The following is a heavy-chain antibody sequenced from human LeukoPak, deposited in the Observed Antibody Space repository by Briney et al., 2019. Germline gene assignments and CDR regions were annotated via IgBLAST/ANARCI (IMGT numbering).Heavy chain of an antibody. CDR3: ARGLVVTAPWAFDI. J-gene: IGHJ3*02. D-gene: IGHD2-21*02. V-gene: IGHV1-69*01. CDR2: IIPIFGTA. Sequence: SVKLSCKASGGTFSSYAISWVRQAPGQGLEWMGGIIPIFGTANYAQKFQGRVTITADESTSTASMELSSLRSEDTAVYYCARGLVVTAPWAFDIWGQGTMVTVSS. CDR1: GGTFSSYA.